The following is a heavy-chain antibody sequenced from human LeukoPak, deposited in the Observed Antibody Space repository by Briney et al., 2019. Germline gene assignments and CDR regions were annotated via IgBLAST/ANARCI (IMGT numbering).Heavy chain of an antibody. J-gene: IGHJ4*02. CDR2: MNPNSGNT. V-gene: IGHV1-8*01. CDR1: GYTFTSYD. Sequence: ASVKVSCKASGYTFTSYDINWVRQATGQGLEWMGWMNPNSGNTGYAQKFQGRVTMTRDTSTSTVYMELSSLRSEDTAVYYCAREALNALAGVTPIDYWGQGTLVTVSS. D-gene: IGHD4-23*01. CDR3: AREALNALAGVTPIDY.